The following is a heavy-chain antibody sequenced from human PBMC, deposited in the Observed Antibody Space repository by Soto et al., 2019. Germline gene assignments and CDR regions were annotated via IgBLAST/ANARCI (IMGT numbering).Heavy chain of an antibody. CDR2: FSSGSSDT. CDR1: GFTVRTNG. Sequence: EVQLLESGGGLVQAGGSLRLSCAATGFTVRTNGMSWVRQAPGKGLEWVASFSSGSSDTHYADSLKGRFAISRDNSKNTLYLQMNSLRVEDTALYYCAGHGGYSYLGQGTLVTVS. D-gene: IGHD2-15*01. CDR3: AGHGGYSY. J-gene: IGHJ4*02. V-gene: IGHV3-23*01.